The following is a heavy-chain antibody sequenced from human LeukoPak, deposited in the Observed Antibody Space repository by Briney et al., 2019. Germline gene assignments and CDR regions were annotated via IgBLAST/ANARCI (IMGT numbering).Heavy chain of an antibody. CDR1: GGSFSGYY. V-gene: IGHV4-34*01. CDR3: ARRGMATKTHAFDI. CDR2: INHSGST. D-gene: IGHD5-24*01. J-gene: IGHJ3*02. Sequence: MTSETLSLTCAVYGGSFSGYYWSWIRQPPGKGLEWIGEINHSGSTNYNPSLKSRVTISVDTSKNQFSLKLSSVTAADTAVYYCARRGMATKTHAFDIWGQGTMVTVSS.